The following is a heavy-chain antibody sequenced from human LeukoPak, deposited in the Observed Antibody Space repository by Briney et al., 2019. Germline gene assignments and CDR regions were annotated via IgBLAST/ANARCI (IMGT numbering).Heavy chain of an antibody. CDR3: ARGPYDFWSGYYTGPGYYFDY. V-gene: IGHV3-21*01. CDR2: ISSSSSYI. D-gene: IGHD3-3*01. Sequence: PGGSLRLSCAASGFTFSYYSMNWVRQAPGKGLEWVSSISSSSSYIYYADSVKGRFTISRDNAKNSLYLQMNSLRAEDTAVYYCARGPYDFWSGYYTGPGYYFDYWGQGTLVTVSS. J-gene: IGHJ4*02. CDR1: GFTFSYYS.